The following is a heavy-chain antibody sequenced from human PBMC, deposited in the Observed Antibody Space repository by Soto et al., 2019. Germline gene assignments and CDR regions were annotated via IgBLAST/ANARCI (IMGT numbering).Heavy chain of an antibody. D-gene: IGHD4-4*01. CDR1: GLTFSSYS. CDR3: ARDRKGSRHSNYEGVYYYYGMDV. V-gene: IGHV3-48*02. J-gene: IGHJ6*02. CDR2: ISSSSSTI. Sequence: GGSLRLSCAASGLTFSSYSMNWVRQAPGKGLEWVSYISSSSSTIYYADSVKGRFTISRDNAKNSLYLQMNSLRDEDTAVYYCARDRKGSRHSNYEGVYYYYGMDVWGQGTTVTVSS.